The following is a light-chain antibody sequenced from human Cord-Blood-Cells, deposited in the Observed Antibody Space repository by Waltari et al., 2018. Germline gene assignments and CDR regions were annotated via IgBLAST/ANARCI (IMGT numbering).Light chain of an antibody. CDR2: DAS. V-gene: IGKV3-11*01. J-gene: IGKJ4*01. Sequence: EIVLTQSPAPLSLSPAERATLSCRASQSVSSYLAWYQQKPGQAPRLLIYDASNRATGIPARFSGSGSGTDFTLTISSLEPEDFAVYYCQQRSNWPPAFGGGTKVEIK. CDR1: QSVSSY. CDR3: QQRSNWPPA.